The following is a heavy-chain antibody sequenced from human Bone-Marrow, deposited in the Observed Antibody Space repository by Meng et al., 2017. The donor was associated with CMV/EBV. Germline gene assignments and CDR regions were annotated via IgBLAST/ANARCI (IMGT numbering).Heavy chain of an antibody. Sequence: SETLSLTCTVSGGSISSYYWSWIRQPPGKGLEWIGYIYYSGSTNYNPSLESRVTISVDTSKNQFSLRLSSVTAADTAVYYCARGRDTIFGVVMTGYYFDSWGRGTLVTVSS. CDR1: GGSISSYY. D-gene: IGHD3-3*01. CDR2: IYYSGST. J-gene: IGHJ4*02. CDR3: ARGRDTIFGVVMTGYYFDS. V-gene: IGHV4-59*12.